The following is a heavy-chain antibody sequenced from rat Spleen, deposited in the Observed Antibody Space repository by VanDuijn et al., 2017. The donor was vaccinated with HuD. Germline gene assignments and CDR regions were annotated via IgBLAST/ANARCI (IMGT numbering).Heavy chain of an antibody. D-gene: IGHD4-3*01. CDR1: GFSLTSHN. CDR2: MWSGGST. CDR3: ARGIIRGTEVMDA. V-gene: IGHV2-41*01. J-gene: IGHJ4*01. Sequence: QVQLKESGPGLVQPSQTLSLTCTVAGFSLTSHNVHWIRQPPGKGLEWMGVMWSGGSTAYNSALKSRLSISRDTSKSQVFLKMNSLQSEDTTTYYCARGIIRGTEVMDAWGQGASVTVSS.